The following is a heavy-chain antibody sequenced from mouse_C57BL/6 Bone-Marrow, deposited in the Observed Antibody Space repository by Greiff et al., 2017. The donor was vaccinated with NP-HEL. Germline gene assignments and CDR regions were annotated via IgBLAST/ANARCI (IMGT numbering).Heavy chain of an antibody. J-gene: IGHJ1*03. CDR1: GFNIKNTY. CDR2: IDPANGNT. V-gene: IGHV14-3*01. Sequence: EVMLVESVAELVRPGASVKLSCTASGFNIKNTYMHWVKQRPEQGLEWIGRIDPANGNTKYAPKFQGKATITADTSSNTAYLQLNSLTSEDTAIYCWAISLWLRRGSYWYFDVWGTGTTVTVSA. D-gene: IGHD2-2*01. CDR3: AISLWLRRGSYWYFDV.